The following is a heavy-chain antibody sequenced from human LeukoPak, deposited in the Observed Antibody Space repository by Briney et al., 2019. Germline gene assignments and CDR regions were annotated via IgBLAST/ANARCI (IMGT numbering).Heavy chain of an antibody. D-gene: IGHD5-18*01. CDR2: INPADSDT. CDR3: ARGGYSYGPFDY. J-gene: IGHJ4*02. V-gene: IGHV5-51*01. CDR1: GYNFTTYW. Sequence: GESLKISCKGSGYNFTTYWIGWVRQMPGKGLEWMGIINPADSDTRYSPSFQGQVTISADKSIRTAYLQWSSLKASDTAIYYCARGGYSYGPFDYWGQGTLVTVSS.